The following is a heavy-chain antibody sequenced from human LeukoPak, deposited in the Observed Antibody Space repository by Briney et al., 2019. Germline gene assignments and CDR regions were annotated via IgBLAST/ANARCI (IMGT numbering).Heavy chain of an antibody. CDR3: AKDQRGGSGSYYGEWSGFDY. Sequence: PGRTLRLSCAASGFTFSSYAMSWVRQAPGKGLEWVSAISGSGGSTYYADSVKGRFTISRDNSKNTLYLQMNSLRAEDTAVYYCAKDQRGGSGSYYGEWSGFDYWGQGTLVTVSS. V-gene: IGHV3-23*01. CDR2: ISGSGGST. CDR1: GFTFSSYA. J-gene: IGHJ4*02. D-gene: IGHD3-10*01.